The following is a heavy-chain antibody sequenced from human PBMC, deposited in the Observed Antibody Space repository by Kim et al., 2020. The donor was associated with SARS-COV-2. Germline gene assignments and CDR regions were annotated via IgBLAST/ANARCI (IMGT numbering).Heavy chain of an antibody. CDR3: AQDPPGIGITFGGG. Sequence: GGSLRLSCAASGFTFSSYGMHWVRQAPGKGLEWVALLSGDGSDKYHADSVKGRFTISRDNSKNTLYLQMNSRRAEDTAVYYCAQDPPGIGITFGGGRGQG. V-gene: IGHV3-30*18. D-gene: IGHD3-16*01. CDR1: GFTFSSYG. CDR2: LSGDGSDK. J-gene: IGHJ1*01.